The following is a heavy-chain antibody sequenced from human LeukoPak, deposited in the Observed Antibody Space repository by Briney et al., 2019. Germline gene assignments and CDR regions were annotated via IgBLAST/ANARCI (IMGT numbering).Heavy chain of an antibody. D-gene: IGHD4-17*01. CDR2: IYSGGST. J-gene: IGHJ3*02. CDR3: ARAAAETVTTGGDAFDI. V-gene: IGHV3-66*01. CDR1: GFTVSSNY. Sequence: GGSLRLSCAASGFTVSSNYMSWVRQAPGKGLEWVSVIYSGGSTYYADSVKGRFTISRDNSKNTLYLQMNSLRAEDTAVYYCARAAAETVTTGGDAFDIWGQGTMVTVSS.